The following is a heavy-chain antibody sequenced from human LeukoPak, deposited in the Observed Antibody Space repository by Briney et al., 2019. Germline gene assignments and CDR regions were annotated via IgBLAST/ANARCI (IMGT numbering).Heavy chain of an antibody. CDR1: GYSINNNYY. V-gene: IGHV4-38-2*01. Sequence: SETLSLTCDVSGYSINNNYYWGWIRQPPAKGLEWIGSLYHSGDTYYNPSLKSRLTMSVDTSKNQFSLKLSSVTAADTAVYYCAKIERDRGCYCDFGGHGTLVTVSS. CDR2: LYHSGDT. D-gene: IGHD5-24*01. CDR3: AKIERDRGCYCDF. J-gene: IGHJ2*01.